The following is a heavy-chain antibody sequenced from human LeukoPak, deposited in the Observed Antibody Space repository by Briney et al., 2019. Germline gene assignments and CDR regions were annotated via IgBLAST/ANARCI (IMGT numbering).Heavy chain of an antibody. CDR3: ASMNWGSPFDY. V-gene: IGHV4-34*01. CDR1: SGSSSSYY. J-gene: IGHJ4*02. Sequence: SETLSLTCTVSSGSSSSYYWSWIRQPPGKGLEWIGEINHSGSTNYNPSLKSRVTISVDTSKNQFSLKLSSVTAADTAVYYCASMNWGSPFDYWGQGTLVTVSS. D-gene: IGHD7-27*01. CDR2: INHSGST.